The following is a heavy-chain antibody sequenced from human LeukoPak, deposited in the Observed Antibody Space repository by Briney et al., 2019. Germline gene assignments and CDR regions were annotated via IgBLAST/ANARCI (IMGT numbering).Heavy chain of an antibody. Sequence: GGSLRLSCSASGFTFSSYAMHWVRQAPGKGLEYVSAISSNGGSTYYADSVKGRFTISRDNSKNTLYLQMNSLRAEDTAVYYCAKDKSVADAFDIWGQGTMVTVSS. J-gene: IGHJ3*02. CDR2: ISSNGGST. CDR3: AKDKSVADAFDI. D-gene: IGHD6-19*01. V-gene: IGHV3-64*04. CDR1: GFTFSSYA.